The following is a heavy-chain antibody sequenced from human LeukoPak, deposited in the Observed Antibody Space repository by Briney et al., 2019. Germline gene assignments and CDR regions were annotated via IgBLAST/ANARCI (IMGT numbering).Heavy chain of an antibody. CDR3: ARTPYYYDSSGRISRGGFDY. J-gene: IGHJ4*02. CDR1: GGTFSSYA. CDR2: IIPIFGTA. D-gene: IGHD3-22*01. Sequence: ASVKVSCKASGGTFSSYAISWVRQAPGQGLEWMGGIIPIFGTANYAQKFQGRVTITTDESTSTAYMELSGLRSEDTAVYYCARTPYYYDSSGRISRGGFDYWGQGTLVTVSS. V-gene: IGHV1-69*05.